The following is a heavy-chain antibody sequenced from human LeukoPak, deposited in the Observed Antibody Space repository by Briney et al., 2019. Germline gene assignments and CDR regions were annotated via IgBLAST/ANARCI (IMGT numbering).Heavy chain of an antibody. V-gene: IGHV1-8*01. J-gene: IGHJ6*02. CDR1: GYTFTSYD. CDR3: ARGLDYYGSESYYFYYGMDV. Sequence: GASVKVSCKASGYTFTSYDINWVRQATGQGLEWVGWMNPNSGNTGYAQKFQGRVTMTRNTSISTAYMELSSLRSEDTAVYYCARGLDYYGSESYYFYYGMDVWGQGTTVTVSS. D-gene: IGHD3-10*01. CDR2: MNPNSGNT.